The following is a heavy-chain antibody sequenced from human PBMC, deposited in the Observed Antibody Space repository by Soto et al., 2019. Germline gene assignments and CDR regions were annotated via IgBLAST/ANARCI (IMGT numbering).Heavy chain of an antibody. J-gene: IGHJ4*02. CDR2: IYYGGST. Sequence: QVHLQESGPGLVKPSETLSLTCTVSGDSISTDYWSWIRQSPGKGLESIGLIYYGGSTNYNPSLTPLVSISAATPNNQSPLPPIPVTAADTAVYYCSPNWHSGSWVHWGQGTLVTVSS. D-gene: IGHD3-10*01. CDR3: SPNWHSGSWVH. V-gene: IGHV4-59*08. CDR1: GDSISTDY.